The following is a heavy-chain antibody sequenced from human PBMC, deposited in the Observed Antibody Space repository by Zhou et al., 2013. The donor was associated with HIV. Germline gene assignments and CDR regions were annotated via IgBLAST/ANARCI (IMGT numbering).Heavy chain of an antibody. D-gene: IGHD2-21*02. Sequence: QVQLQESGPGLVKPSETLSLTCTVSGGSISSYYWSWIRQPAGKGLEWIGYISYSGSTYYSPSLKSRVLISMDRSQNQFFLRLDSVTAADTAVYFCASGGDSLKXYWGQGTLVTVSS. CDR3: ASGGDSLKXY. J-gene: IGHJ4*02. CDR1: GGSISSYY. V-gene: IGHV4-59*12. CDR2: ISYSGST.